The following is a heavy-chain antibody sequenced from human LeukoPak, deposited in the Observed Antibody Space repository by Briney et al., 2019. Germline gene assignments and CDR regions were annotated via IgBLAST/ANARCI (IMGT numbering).Heavy chain of an antibody. CDR3: ARVFGVAAGRYHNYFDY. CDR2: INPNSGGT. J-gene: IGHJ4*02. CDR1: GYTFTGYY. V-gene: IGHV1-2*02. D-gene: IGHD6-13*01. Sequence: ASVKVSCKASGYTFTGYYMHWVRQAPGQGLEWMGWINPNSGGTNYAQKFQGRVTMTRDTSISTAYMELSRLRSDDTAVYYCARVFGVAAGRYHNYFDYWGQGTLVTVSS.